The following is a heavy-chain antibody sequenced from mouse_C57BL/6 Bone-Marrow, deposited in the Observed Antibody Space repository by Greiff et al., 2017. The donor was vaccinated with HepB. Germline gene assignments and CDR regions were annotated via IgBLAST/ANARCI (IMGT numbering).Heavy chain of an antibody. D-gene: IGHD1-1*01. Sequence: EVHLVESGPELVKPGASVKISCKASGYSFTDYNMNWVKQSNGKSLEWIGVINPNYGTTSYNQKFKGKATLTVDQSSSTAYMQLNSLTSEDSAVYYCASPNYGSSPWYFDVWGTGTTVTVSS. CDR2: INPNYGTT. CDR1: GYSFTDYN. V-gene: IGHV1-39*01. CDR3: ASPNYGSSPWYFDV. J-gene: IGHJ1*03.